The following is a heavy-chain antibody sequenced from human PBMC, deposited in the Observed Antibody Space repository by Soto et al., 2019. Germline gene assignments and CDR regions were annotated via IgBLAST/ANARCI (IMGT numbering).Heavy chain of an antibody. Sequence: QMQLVQSGPEVKKPGTSEKVSCKASGFTFTSSAMQWVRQARGQRLEWIGWIVVGSGNTNYAQKFEERVTITRDMATSTACMELSSLRSEDTAVYYCAAVSPRLYYYYYGMDVWGQGTTVTVSS. J-gene: IGHJ6*02. V-gene: IGHV1-58*02. CDR2: IVVGSGNT. CDR3: AAVSPRLYYYYYGMDV. CDR1: GFTFTSSA.